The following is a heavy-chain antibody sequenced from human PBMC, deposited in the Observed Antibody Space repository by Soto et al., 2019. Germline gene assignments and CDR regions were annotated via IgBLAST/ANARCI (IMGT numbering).Heavy chain of an antibody. Sequence: ASVKVSCKASGYTFTCYGISRVRQAPGQGLEWMGWISAYNGNTNYAQKLQGRVTMTTDTSTSTAYMELRSLRSDDTAVYYCATGYCSSTICYAGDAFDIWGQGTMVTVSS. V-gene: IGHV1-18*01. D-gene: IGHD2-2*01. CDR2: ISAYNGNT. CDR3: ATGYCSSTICYAGDAFDI. J-gene: IGHJ3*02. CDR1: GYTFTCYG.